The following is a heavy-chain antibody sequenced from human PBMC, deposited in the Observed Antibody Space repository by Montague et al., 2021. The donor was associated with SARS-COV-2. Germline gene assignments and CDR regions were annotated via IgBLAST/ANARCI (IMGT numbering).Heavy chain of an antibody. CDR3: AKDVDYYGSGSYGNGLDP. Sequence: SLRLSCAASGFTFSRYAMNWVRQAPGKGLEWVSTISGSGVSTYYADSVKGRFTISRDDSKNTVFLQMNSLRAEDTAMYFCAKDVDYYGSGSYGNGLDPWGQGTLVAVSS. V-gene: IGHV3-23*01. CDR2: ISGSGVST. CDR1: GFTFSRYA. J-gene: IGHJ5*02. D-gene: IGHD3-10*01.